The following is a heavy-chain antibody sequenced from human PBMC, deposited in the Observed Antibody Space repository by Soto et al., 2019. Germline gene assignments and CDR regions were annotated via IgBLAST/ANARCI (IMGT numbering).Heavy chain of an antibody. CDR3: ARVVAGGWLRHDAFDI. D-gene: IGHD5-12*01. CDR1: GYTFTSYD. J-gene: IGHJ3*02. Sequence: QVQLVQSGAEVKKPGASVKVSCKASGYTFTSYDINWVRQATGQGLEWMGWMNPNSGNTGYAQKFQGRVTMTRNTSISTAYMELSSLRSEDTAVYYCARVVAGGWLRHDAFDIWGQGTMVTVSS. V-gene: IGHV1-8*01. CDR2: MNPNSGNT.